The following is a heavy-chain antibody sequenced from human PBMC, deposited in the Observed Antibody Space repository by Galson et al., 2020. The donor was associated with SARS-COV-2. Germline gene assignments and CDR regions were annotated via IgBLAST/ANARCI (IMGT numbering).Heavy chain of an antibody. CDR1: GDSISSGTYY. CDR2: IYYSGTT. CDR3: ARTDRSGYRSEY. J-gene: IGHJ4*02. Sequence: SETLSLPCPVSGDSISSGTYYWSWIRQHPGKGLEWIGYIYYSGTTYYNPSLKSRVTISVDTSKNQFSLKLNSVTAAETAVYYCARTDRSGYRSEYWGQGTLVTVSS. D-gene: IGHD3-22*01. V-gene: IGHV4-31*03.